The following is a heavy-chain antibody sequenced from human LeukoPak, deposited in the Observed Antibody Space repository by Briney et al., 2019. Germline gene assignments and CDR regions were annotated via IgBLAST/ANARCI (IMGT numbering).Heavy chain of an antibody. CDR2: MNPDSGDT. V-gene: IGHV1-8*01. J-gene: IGHJ4*02. Sequence: GGSVKVSCKASGYTFTSYDINWVRQAPGQGLEWMGWMNPDSGDTVYAQKFQGRVTMTRDTSINTAYMELSSLGSEDTAVYYCARGRTDYYDSSGSFPALGYWGQGTLVTVSS. D-gene: IGHD3-22*01. CDR3: ARGRTDYYDSSGSFPALGY. CDR1: GYTFTSYD.